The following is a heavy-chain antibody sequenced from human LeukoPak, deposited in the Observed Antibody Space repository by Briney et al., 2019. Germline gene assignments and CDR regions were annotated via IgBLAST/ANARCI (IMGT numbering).Heavy chain of an antibody. Sequence: PGGSLRLSCAASGFTFTMFGMNWVRQAPGKGLEWVSYIDGNSGIKYYADSVQGRFTISRDNAQDSVFLQMTSLRVDDTAVYYCARTYDSGRGPPGDAFDNWGQGTLVTVPS. CDR2: IDGNSGIK. V-gene: IGHV3-48*01. CDR1: GFTFTMFG. D-gene: IGHD3-3*01. CDR3: ARTYDSGRGPPGDAFDN. J-gene: IGHJ3*02.